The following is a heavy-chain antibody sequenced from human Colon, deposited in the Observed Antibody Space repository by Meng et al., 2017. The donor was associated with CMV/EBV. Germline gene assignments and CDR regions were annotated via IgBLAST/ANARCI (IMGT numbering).Heavy chain of an antibody. CDR3: ARDNPPYGDYAGDAFDI. CDR1: GDSINSGNYY. D-gene: IGHD4-17*01. CDR2: IYYTGNT. J-gene: IGHJ3*02. Sequence: SETLSLTCTVSGDSINSGNYYWSWIRHHPGKGLEWIGNIYYTGNTQYNSFLKSRVTISVDTSQNQFSLKLSSVTAADTALYYCARDNPPYGDYAGDAFDIWGQGTMVTVSS. V-gene: IGHV4-31*02.